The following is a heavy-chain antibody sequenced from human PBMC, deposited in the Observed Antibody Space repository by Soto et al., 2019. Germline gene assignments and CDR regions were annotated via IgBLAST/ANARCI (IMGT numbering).Heavy chain of an antibody. V-gene: IGHV5-10-1*01. J-gene: IGHJ6*02. CDR2: IDPSDSYT. D-gene: IGHD3-22*01. CDR1: GYSFTSYW. CDR3: ARHWDYDSSGYYPKTTNGMDV. Sequence: GYSFTSYWISWVRQMPGKGLEWMGRIDPSDSYTNYSPSFQGHVTISADKSISTAYLQWSSLKASDTAMYYCARHWDYDSSGYYPKTTNGMDVWGQGTTVTVSS.